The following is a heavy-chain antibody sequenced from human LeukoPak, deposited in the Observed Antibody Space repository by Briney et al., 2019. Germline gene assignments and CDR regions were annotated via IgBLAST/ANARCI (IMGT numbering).Heavy chain of an antibody. CDR1: GGTFSSYA. Sequence: SVKVSCKASGGTFSSYAISWVRQAPGQGLEWMGGIIPIFGTANYAQKFQGRVTITADESTSTAYMELSSLRSEDTAVYYCARDEQLLMGAFDIWGQGTMVTVSS. D-gene: IGHD5-24*01. CDR2: IIPIFGTA. CDR3: ARDEQLLMGAFDI. V-gene: IGHV1-69*13. J-gene: IGHJ3*02.